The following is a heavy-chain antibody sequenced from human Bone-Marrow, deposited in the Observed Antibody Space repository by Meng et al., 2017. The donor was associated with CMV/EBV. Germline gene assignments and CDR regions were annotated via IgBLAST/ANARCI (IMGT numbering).Heavy chain of an antibody. CDR2: IKQDGREK. CDR1: GFTFSSYW. J-gene: IGHJ6*02. V-gene: IGHV3-7*01. Sequence: GESLKISCAASGFTFSSYWRSWVRQAPGKGLEGVANIKQDGREKYDVDSVKGRFTISRDNAKNSLYLQMNSLRAEDTAVYYCARDKLIDNWNYVFYYYYGMDVWGQGTTVTVSS. CDR3: ARDKLIDNWNYVFYYYYGMDV. D-gene: IGHD1-7*01.